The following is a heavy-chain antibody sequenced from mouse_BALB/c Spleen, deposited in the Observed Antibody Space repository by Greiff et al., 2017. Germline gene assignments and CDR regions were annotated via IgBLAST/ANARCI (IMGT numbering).Heavy chain of an antibody. V-gene: IGHV1-55*01. D-gene: IGHD3-2*01. CDR3: TRTARATFAMDY. Sequence: QVHVKQSGAELVRPGSSVKISCKASGYAFSSYWMNWVKQRPGQGLEWIGNIYPGSGSTNYDEKFKSKATLTVDTSSSTAYMQLSSLTSEDSAVYYCTRTARATFAMDYWGQGTSVTVSS. CDR2: IYPGSGST. J-gene: IGHJ4*01. CDR1: GYAFSSYW.